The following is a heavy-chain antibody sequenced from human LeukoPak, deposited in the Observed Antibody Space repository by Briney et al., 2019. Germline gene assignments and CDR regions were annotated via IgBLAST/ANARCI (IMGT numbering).Heavy chain of an antibody. CDR3: ARGFHSSGWYVGYYYYGMDV. Sequence: ASVKVSCKASGYAFTSYDINWVRQATGQGLEWMGWMNPNSGNTGYAQKFQGRDTMTRNTSISTAYMELSSLRSEDTAVYYCARGFHSSGWYVGYYYYGMDVWGQGTTVTVSS. CDR1: GYAFTSYD. D-gene: IGHD6-19*01. V-gene: IGHV1-8*01. J-gene: IGHJ6*02. CDR2: MNPNSGNT.